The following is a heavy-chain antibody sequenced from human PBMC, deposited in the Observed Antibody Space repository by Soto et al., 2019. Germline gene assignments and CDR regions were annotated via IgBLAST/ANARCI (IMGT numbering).Heavy chain of an antibody. J-gene: IGHJ5*02. Sequence: PSETLSLTCSVSGGSVSSHYWSWVRQPAGKGLEWIGRIYISGNTKYNPSFKSRVTISVDTSKNQVSLRLSSVTAADTAVYYCARELKPYNSGWYFTLSWSQGTQVTVSS. D-gene: IGHD6-19*01. CDR2: IYISGNT. CDR3: ARELKPYNSGWYFTLS. CDR1: GGSVSSHY. V-gene: IGHV4-4*07.